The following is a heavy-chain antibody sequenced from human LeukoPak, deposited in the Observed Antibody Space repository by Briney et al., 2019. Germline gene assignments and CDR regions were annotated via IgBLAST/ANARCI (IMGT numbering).Heavy chain of an antibody. CDR1: GGTFSSYA. CDR3: ARDMGSSGYSNFDY. V-gene: IGHV1-69*06. Sequence: SVKVSCKASGGTFSSYAISWVRQAPGQGLEWMGGIIPIFGTVNYAQKFQGRVTITADKSTSTAYMELSSLRSEDTAVYYCARDMGSSGYSNFDYWGQGTLVTVSS. J-gene: IGHJ4*02. D-gene: IGHD3-22*01. CDR2: IIPIFGTV.